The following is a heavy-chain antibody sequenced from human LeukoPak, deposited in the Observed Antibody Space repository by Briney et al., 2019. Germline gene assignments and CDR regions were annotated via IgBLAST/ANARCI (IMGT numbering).Heavy chain of an antibody. Sequence: VASVNVSCKASGYSFGNFGVHWLRHAPGQRLEWMGWINGGNGYTKYSQKFQGRVTITRDTSATTAYMELSSLTSEDTAVYYCARYINGAFDYWGQGTLVTVSS. CDR1: GYSFGNFG. D-gene: IGHD2-8*01. V-gene: IGHV1-3*01. J-gene: IGHJ4*02. CDR2: INGGNGYT. CDR3: ARYINGAFDY.